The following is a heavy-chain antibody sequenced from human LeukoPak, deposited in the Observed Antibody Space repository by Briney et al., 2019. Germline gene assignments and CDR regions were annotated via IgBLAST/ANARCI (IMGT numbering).Heavy chain of an antibody. Sequence: ASVKVSCKASGYTFTSYGISWVRQAPGQGLEWMGWISAYNGNTNYAQKLQGRVTMTEDTSTDTAYMELSSLRSEDTAVYYCAREMAAAGTISWPADYWGQGTLVTVSP. CDR3: AREMAAAGTISWPADY. D-gene: IGHD6-13*01. CDR2: ISAYNGNT. CDR1: GYTFTSYG. V-gene: IGHV1-18*01. J-gene: IGHJ4*02.